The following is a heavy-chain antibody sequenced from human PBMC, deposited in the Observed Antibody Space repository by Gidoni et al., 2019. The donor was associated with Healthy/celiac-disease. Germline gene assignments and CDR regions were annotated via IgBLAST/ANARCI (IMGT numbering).Heavy chain of an antibody. V-gene: IGHV1-46*03. CDR3: AREDYSSGWYAHYGMDV. D-gene: IGHD6-19*01. J-gene: IGHJ6*02. Sequence: QVQLVQSGAEVKKPGASVKVSCKASGYTFTSYYMHWVRQAPGQGLEWMGIINPSGGSTSYAQKFQGRVTMTRDTSTSTVYMELSSLRSEDTAVYYCAREDYSSGWYAHYGMDVWGQGTTVTVSS. CDR1: GYTFTSYY. CDR2: INPSGGST.